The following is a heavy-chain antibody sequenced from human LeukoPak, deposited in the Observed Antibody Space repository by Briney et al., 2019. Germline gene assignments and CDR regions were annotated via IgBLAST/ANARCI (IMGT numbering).Heavy chain of an antibody. CDR2: ISSNGGST. J-gene: IGHJ4*02. D-gene: IGHD2-15*01. CDR3: ASGYCSGGSCPWY. Sequence: GGSLRLSCSASGFTFSSYAMHWVRQAPGKGLEYVSAISSNGGSTYYADSVKGRFTISRDNSKNTLYLQMSSLRAEDTAVYCCASGYCSGGSCPWYWGQGTLVTVSS. V-gene: IGHV3-64D*06. CDR1: GFTFSSYA.